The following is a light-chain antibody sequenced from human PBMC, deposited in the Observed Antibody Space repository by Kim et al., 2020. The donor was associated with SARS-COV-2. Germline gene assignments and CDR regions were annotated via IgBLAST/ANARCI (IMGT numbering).Light chain of an antibody. J-gene: IGKJ2*01. CDR2: RAS. CDR1: QSVSDK. V-gene: IGKV3-15*01. CDR3: QQHNDWPYT. Sequence: EIVLTQSPATLSVSPGERATLSCRASQSVSDKLNWYQQKPGQAPRLLIYRASARAAGVPAGFSGSGSGTDFTLTISSLQSEDSAVYYCQQHNDWPYTFGQGTKLEI.